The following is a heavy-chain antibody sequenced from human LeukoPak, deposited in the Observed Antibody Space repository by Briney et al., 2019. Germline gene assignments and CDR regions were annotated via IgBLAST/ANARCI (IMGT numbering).Heavy chain of an antibody. CDR3: AKGNRFEVDKTRVPAAIFLVGAYYFDY. J-gene: IGHJ4*02. Sequence: GGSLRLSCAASGFTFSSYAMSWVRQAPGKGLEWVSAISGSGGSTYYADSVKGRFTISRDNSKNTLYLQMNSLRAEDTAVYYCAKGNRFEVDKTRVPAAIFLVGAYYFDYWGQGTLVTVSS. CDR2: ISGSGGST. D-gene: IGHD2-2*02. V-gene: IGHV3-23*01. CDR1: GFTFSSYA.